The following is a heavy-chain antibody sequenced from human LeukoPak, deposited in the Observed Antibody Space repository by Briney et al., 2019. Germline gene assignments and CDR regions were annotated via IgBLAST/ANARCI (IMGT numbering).Heavy chain of an antibody. D-gene: IGHD6-19*01. V-gene: IGHV3-23*01. J-gene: IGHJ4*02. CDR2: ISGSGGST. CDR1: GFTFSSYA. CDR3: AKGGRDSSGWYPYLSVPLALPVEEYYFDY. Sequence: GGSLRLSCAASGFTFSSYATSWVRQAPGKGLEWVSAISGSGGSTYYADSVKGRFTISRDNSKNTLYLQMNSLRAEDTAVYYCAKGGRDSSGWYPYLSVPLALPVEEYYFDYWGQGTLVTVSS.